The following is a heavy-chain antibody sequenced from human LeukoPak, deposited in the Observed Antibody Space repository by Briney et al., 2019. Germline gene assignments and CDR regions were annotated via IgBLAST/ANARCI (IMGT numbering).Heavy chain of an antibody. CDR2: INHSGST. J-gene: IGHJ4*02. CDR3: ARILAGTLSY. Sequence: PSEALSLTCAVYGGSFSGYYWSWIRQPPGKGLEWIGEINHSGSTNYNPSLKSRVTISVDTSKNQFSLKLSSVTAEDTAVYYCARILAGTLSYWGQGTLVTVSS. D-gene: IGHD6-13*01. CDR1: GGSFSGYY. V-gene: IGHV4-34*01.